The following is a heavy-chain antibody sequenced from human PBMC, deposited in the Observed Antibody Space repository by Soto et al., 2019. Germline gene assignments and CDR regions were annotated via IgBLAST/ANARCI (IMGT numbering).Heavy chain of an antibody. V-gene: IGHV1-18*01. CDR1: GYTFTSYG. J-gene: IGHJ5*02. D-gene: IGHD2-2*02. CDR3: ARCVEGSTSCYTRFDP. Sequence: ASVKVSCKASGYTFTSYGFSWVRQAPGQGLEWMGWISAYNGNTNYAQKLQGRVTMTTDTSTSTAYMELRSLRSDDTAVYYCARCVEGSTSCYTRFDPWGQGNLVTVSS. CDR2: ISAYNGNT.